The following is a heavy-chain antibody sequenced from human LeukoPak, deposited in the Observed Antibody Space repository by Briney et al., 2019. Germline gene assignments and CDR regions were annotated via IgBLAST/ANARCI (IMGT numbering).Heavy chain of an antibody. D-gene: IGHD1-26*01. V-gene: IGHV3-23*01. CDR2: ISGSDSST. Sequence: GGSLRLSCVASGFTFSSYAMSWVRQAPGKGLEWVSAISGSDSSTYYADSVKGRFTISRDNSKNTLSLQMNSLRAEDTAMYYCARSMRRGSYDSWGQGALVTVSS. CDR3: ARSMRRGSYDS. CDR1: GFTFSSYA. J-gene: IGHJ4*02.